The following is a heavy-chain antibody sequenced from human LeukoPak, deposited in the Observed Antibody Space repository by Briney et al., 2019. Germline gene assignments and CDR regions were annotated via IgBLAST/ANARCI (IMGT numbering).Heavy chain of an antibody. CDR1: GFTFSSYA. Sequence: PGGSLRLSCAASGFTFSSYAMSWVRQAPGKGLEWVSAISGGGDSTYYADSVKGRFTISRDNSKNMLYLQMNSLRAEDTAVYYCTSSSWFGELLSLDYWGQGTLVTVSS. CDR3: TSSSWFGELLSLDY. J-gene: IGHJ4*02. CDR2: ISGGGDST. V-gene: IGHV3-23*01. D-gene: IGHD3-10*01.